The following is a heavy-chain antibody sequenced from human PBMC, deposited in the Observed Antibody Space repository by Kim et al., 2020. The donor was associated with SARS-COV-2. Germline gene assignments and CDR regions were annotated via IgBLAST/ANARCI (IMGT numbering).Heavy chain of an antibody. CDR3: ASSKQQLGLYYYYGMDV. Sequence: SETLSLTCTVSGGSISSYYWSWIRQPPGKGLEWIGYIYYSGSTNYNPSVKSRVTISVDTSKNQFSLKLSSVTAADTAVYYCASSKQQLGLYYYYGMDVWGQGTTVTVSS. CDR1: GGSISSYY. D-gene: IGHD6-13*01. CDR2: IYYSGST. V-gene: IGHV4-59*13. J-gene: IGHJ6*02.